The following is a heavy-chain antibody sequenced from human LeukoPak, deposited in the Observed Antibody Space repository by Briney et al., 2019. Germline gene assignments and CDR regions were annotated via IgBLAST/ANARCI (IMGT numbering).Heavy chain of an antibody. CDR2: IWYDGSNK. CDR1: GFSISSYG. Sequence: GSLRLSCAASGFSISSYGMHWVRQAPGKGLEWVAVIWYDGSNKYYADSVKGRFTISRDNSKNTLYLQMNSLRAEDTAVYYCARDRHYYDSSGYDNFDYWGQGTLVTVSS. CDR3: ARDRHYYDSSGYDNFDY. D-gene: IGHD3-22*01. V-gene: IGHV3-33*08. J-gene: IGHJ4*02.